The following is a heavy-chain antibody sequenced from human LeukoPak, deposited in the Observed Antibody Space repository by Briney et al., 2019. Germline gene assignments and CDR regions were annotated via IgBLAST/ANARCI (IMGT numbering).Heavy chain of an antibody. CDR2: INTNTGNP. J-gene: IGHJ5*02. CDR1: GYTFTSYA. D-gene: IGHD2-2*02. Sequence: ASVKVSCKASGYTFTSYAMNWVRQAPGQGLEWMGWINTNTGNPTYAQGFTGRFVFSLDTSVSTAYLQISSLKAVDTAVYYCARSTFPPYQLLYNWFDPWGQGTLVTVSS. V-gene: IGHV7-4-1*02. CDR3: ARSTFPPYQLLYNWFDP.